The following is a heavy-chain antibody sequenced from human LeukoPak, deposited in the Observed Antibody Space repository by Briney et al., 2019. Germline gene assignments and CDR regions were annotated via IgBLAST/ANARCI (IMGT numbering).Heavy chain of an antibody. V-gene: IGHV3-23*01. CDR2: VSGSDGST. J-gene: IGHJ4*02. CDR1: GFTFSNYA. Sequence: GGSLRLSCTASGFTFSNYAMSWVRQAPGKGLEWVSTVSGSDGSTYYADSVKGRFTISRDNSKNTLYLQMDSLRVEDTAIYYCAKGRGYCTGGSCYSDYWGQGTLVTVSS. CDR3: AKGRGYCTGGSCYSDY. D-gene: IGHD2-15*01.